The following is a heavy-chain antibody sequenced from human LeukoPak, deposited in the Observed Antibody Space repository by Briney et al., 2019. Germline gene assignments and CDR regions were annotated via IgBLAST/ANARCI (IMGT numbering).Heavy chain of an antibody. D-gene: IGHD5-18*01. CDR1: GGSISSYY. Sequence: SETLSLTCTVSGGSISSYYWSWIRQPPGKGLEWIGYIYYSGSTNYNPSLKSRVTISVDTSKNQFSLKLSSVTAADAAMYYCARASGYSYGPGTVDYWGQGTLVTVSS. J-gene: IGHJ4*02. V-gene: IGHV4-59*01. CDR3: ARASGYSYGPGTVDY. CDR2: IYYSGST.